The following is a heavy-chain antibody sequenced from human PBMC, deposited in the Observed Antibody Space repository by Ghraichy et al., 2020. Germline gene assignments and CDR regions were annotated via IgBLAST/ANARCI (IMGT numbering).Heavy chain of an antibody. CDR1: GGSISSSSYY. CDR3: AGGSIVGVTGYYVVN. V-gene: IGHV4-39*07. D-gene: IGHD1-26*01. J-gene: IGHJ4*02. CDR2: FHYSGTT. Sequence: SETLSLTCTVSGGSISSSSYYWGWLRQPPGKGLEWIGTFHYSGTTYYNPSLKSRVTISTDTSKNQFSLKLSSVTAAATAVYYCAGGSIVGVTGYYVVNWGQGSLVTVS.